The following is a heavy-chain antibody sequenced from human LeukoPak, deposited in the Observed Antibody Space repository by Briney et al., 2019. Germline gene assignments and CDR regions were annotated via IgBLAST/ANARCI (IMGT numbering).Heavy chain of an antibody. CDR1: GFTFSSHA. Sequence: PGGSLRLSCAASGFTFSSHAMSWVRQAPGKGLEWVPAISGSGGSTYYADSVKGRFTISRDNSKNTLYLQMNSLRAEDTAVYYCAKEVGGWSTGSLDYWGQGTLVTVSS. CDR2: ISGSGGST. D-gene: IGHD6-19*01. J-gene: IGHJ4*02. V-gene: IGHV3-23*01. CDR3: AKEVGGWSTGSLDY.